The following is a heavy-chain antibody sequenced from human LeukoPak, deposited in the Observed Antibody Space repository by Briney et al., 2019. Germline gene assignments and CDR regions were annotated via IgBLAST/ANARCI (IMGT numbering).Heavy chain of an antibody. CDR2: IKQDGSEK. J-gene: IGHJ4*02. Sequence: GGSLRLSCAASGFTFSTHWMSWIRQAPGKGLEWVANIKQDGSEKYYVDSVKGRYTISRDNARNSLYLQMNSLRAEDTAVYYCARDFSAGTVDYWGQGTLVTVSS. D-gene: IGHD6-13*01. CDR3: ARDFSAGTVDY. V-gene: IGHV3-7*04. CDR1: GFTFSTHW.